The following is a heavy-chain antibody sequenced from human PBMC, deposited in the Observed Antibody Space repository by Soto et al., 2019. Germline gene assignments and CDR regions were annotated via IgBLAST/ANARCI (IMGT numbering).Heavy chain of an antibody. CDR1: GGSISSYY. D-gene: IGHD5-12*01. Sequence: SETLSLTCTVSGGSISSYYWSWIRQPPGKGLEWIGYIYYSGSTNYNPSLKSRVTISVDTSKNQFSLKLSSVTAADTAVYYCARESDIVATRFDYWGQGTLVTVSS. CDR2: IYYSGST. V-gene: IGHV4-59*01. CDR3: ARESDIVATRFDY. J-gene: IGHJ4*02.